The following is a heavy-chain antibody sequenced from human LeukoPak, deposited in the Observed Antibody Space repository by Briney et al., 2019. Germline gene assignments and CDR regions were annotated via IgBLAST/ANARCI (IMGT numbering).Heavy chain of an antibody. CDR1: GVSLSFGGYY. D-gene: IGHD3-3*01. Sequence: SRTLSLTCAVSGVSLSFGGYYWRWIRQHPGKGLEWVVSIYYSGSTYYNPSLKSRVTISVDTSNNQFSLKLSSVTAADTAVYYCARLPGLRFLGQYYYYMDVWGKGTTVTVSS. V-gene: IGHV4-30-2*03. CDR2: IYYSGST. J-gene: IGHJ6*03. CDR3: ARLPGLRFLGQYYYYMDV.